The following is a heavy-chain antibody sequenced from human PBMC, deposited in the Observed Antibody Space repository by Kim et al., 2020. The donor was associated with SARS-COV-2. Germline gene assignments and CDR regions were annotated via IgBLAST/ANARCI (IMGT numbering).Heavy chain of an antibody. CDR1: GGSFSGYY. D-gene: IGHD3-10*01. CDR3: ARERGLPQKTYYYGSGTHPIDY. V-gene: IGHV4-34*01. J-gene: IGHJ4*02. Sequence: SETLSLTCAVYGGSFSGYYWSWIRQPAGGGLVWGGGGNHRGSPPYTPSLKSRVTISVDTSKNQFSLKLSSVTAADTAVYYCARERGLPQKTYYYGSGTHPIDYWGQGTLVTVSS. CDR2: GNHRGSP.